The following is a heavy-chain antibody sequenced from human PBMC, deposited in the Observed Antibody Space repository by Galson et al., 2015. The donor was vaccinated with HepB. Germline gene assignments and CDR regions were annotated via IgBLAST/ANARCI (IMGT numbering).Heavy chain of an antibody. V-gene: IGHV4-39*07. CDR3: ARELRAAAGSTASWFDP. Sequence: ETLSLTCTVSGGSISSSSYYWRWIRQPPGKGLEWIGSIYYSGSTYYNPSLKSRVTISVDTSKSQFSLKLSSVTAADTAVYYCARELRAAAGSTASWFDPWGQGTLVTVSS. D-gene: IGHD6-13*01. J-gene: IGHJ5*02. CDR1: GGSISSSSYY. CDR2: IYYSGST.